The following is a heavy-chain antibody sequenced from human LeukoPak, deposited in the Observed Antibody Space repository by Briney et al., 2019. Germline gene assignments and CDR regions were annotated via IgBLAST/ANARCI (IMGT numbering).Heavy chain of an antibody. Sequence: ASVKVSCKASGYTFTSYYMHWVRQAPGQGLEWMGLINPTGGSTGYAQKFQGRVTMTRDTSSSTVYMELSSLRSEDMAVYYCARDYLKVVVAGTAPSAGHMDYWGQGTLVTVSS. D-gene: IGHD2-15*01. CDR2: INPTGGST. J-gene: IGHJ4*02. CDR1: GYTFTSYY. CDR3: ARDYLKVVVAGTAPSAGHMDY. V-gene: IGHV1-46*01.